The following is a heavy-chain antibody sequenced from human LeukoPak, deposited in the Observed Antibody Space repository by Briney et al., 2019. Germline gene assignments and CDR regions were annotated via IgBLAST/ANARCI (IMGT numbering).Heavy chain of an antibody. CDR2: ISASSSSI. V-gene: IGHV3-21*01. J-gene: IGHJ4*02. CDR1: GFTFSSYS. D-gene: IGHD2-2*01. CDR3: ARALTTYDY. Sequence: GGSLRLSCAASGFTFSSYSMHWVRQAPGKGLEWVSSISASSSSIYYADSVKGRFTISRDYAKNSVFLQMNSLRGDDSAVYYCARALTTYDYWGQGTLVTVSS.